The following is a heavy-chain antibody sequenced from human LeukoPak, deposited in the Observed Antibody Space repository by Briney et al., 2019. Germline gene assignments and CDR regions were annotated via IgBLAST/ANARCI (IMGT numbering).Heavy chain of an antibody. Sequence: SETLSLTCAVYGGSFSGYYWSWIRQPPGKGLEWIGEINHSGSTNYNPPLKSRVTISVDTSKNQFSLKLSSVTAADTAVYYCARVAPYYYDSSGIDYWGQGTLVTVSS. CDR3: ARVAPYYYDSSGIDY. CDR2: INHSGST. V-gene: IGHV4-34*01. J-gene: IGHJ4*02. CDR1: GGSFSGYY. D-gene: IGHD3-22*01.